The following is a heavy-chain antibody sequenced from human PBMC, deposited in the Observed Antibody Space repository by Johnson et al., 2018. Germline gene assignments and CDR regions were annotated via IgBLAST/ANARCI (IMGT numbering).Heavy chain of an antibody. CDR2: IHYTGST. CDR1: GGSFSSSNYY. CDR3: ARVYSTLIPNYYYYYMDV. J-gene: IGHJ6*03. Sequence: QVQLQESGPGLVKPSETLSLTCTVSGGSFSSSNYYWGWIRQPPGKGLEWIGNIHYTGSTYYIPSLKSRLTISLDTSMNQFSLKLSSVTAADTAVYYCARVYSTLIPNYYYYYMDVWGKGTTVTVSS. D-gene: IGHD6-13*01. V-gene: IGHV4-39*07.